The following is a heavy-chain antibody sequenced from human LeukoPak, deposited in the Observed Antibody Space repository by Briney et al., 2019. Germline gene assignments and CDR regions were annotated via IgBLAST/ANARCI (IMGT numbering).Heavy chain of an antibody. D-gene: IGHD3-3*01. CDR3: ATGFWSGYFGPYYYYYGMDV. V-gene: IGHV1-46*01. J-gene: IGHJ6*02. CDR2: INPSGGST. Sequence: ASVKVSCKASGYTFTSYYMHWLRQAPGQGLEWMGIINPSGGSTSYAQKFQGRVTVTRDTSTSTVYMELSSMRSADTAVYYCATGFWSGYFGPYYYYYGMDVWGQGTTVTVSS. CDR1: GYTFTSYY.